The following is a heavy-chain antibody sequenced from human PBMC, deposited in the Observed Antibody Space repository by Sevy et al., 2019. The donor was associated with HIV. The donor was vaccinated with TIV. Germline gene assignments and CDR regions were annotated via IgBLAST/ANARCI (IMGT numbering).Heavy chain of an antibody. CDR3: ARLSSGYTYYFDY. D-gene: IGHD3-22*01. CDR2: IYYSGST. Sequence: SETLSLTCTVSGGSISSYYWSWIRQPPGKGLEWIGYIYYSGSTNYNPSLKSRVTISVDTSKNQFSLKLSSVTAADTAVYYCARLSSGYTYYFDYWGQGTRVTVSS. V-gene: IGHV4-59*01. CDR1: GGSISSYY. J-gene: IGHJ4*02.